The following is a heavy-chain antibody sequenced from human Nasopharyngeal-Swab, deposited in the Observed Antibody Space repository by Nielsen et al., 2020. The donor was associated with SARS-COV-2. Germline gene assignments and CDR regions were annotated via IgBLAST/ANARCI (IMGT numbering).Heavy chain of an antibody. CDR3: AGRSGSGSFQTVDAFDI. D-gene: IGHD3-10*01. Sequence: LSLTCAASGISVSSNYMSWVRQAPRQGLEWVSVIYSGGPTYYADSVKGRFTITRDNSKNTLNLQMNSLRAEDSAVYYCAGRSGSGSFQTVDAFDIWGQGTMVTVSS. V-gene: IGHV3-53*01. CDR2: IYSGGPT. CDR1: GISVSSNY. J-gene: IGHJ3*02.